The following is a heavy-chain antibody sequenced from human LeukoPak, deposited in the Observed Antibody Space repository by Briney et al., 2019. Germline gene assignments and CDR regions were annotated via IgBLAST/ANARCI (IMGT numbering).Heavy chain of an antibody. CDR1: GFTFSSYG. J-gene: IGHJ6*02. CDR3: ARADSSSWTPLDV. CDR2: IWYDGSSK. Sequence: GGSLRLSCAASGFTFSSYGMHWVRQAPGKGLEWVAVIWYDGSSKYYADSVKGRFTISRDNSKNTLCLQMNSLRAEDTAVYYCARADSSSWTPLDVWGQGTTVTVSS. D-gene: IGHD6-13*01. V-gene: IGHV3-33*01.